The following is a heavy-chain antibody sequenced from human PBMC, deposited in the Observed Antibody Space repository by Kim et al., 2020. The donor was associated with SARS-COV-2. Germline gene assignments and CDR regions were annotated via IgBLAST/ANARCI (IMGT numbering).Heavy chain of an antibody. Sequence: SETLSLTCTVSGGSISSSSYYWGWIRQPPGKGLDWIGSIYYSGSTYYNPSLKSRVTISVDTSKNQFSLKLSSVTAADTAVYYCARDDSGEGELPPERWFEPWGQGTLVTVSS. CDR3: ARDDSGEGELPPERWFEP. D-gene: IGHD1-26*01. V-gene: IGHV4-39*07. CDR1: GGSISSSSYY. CDR2: IYYSGST. J-gene: IGHJ5*02.